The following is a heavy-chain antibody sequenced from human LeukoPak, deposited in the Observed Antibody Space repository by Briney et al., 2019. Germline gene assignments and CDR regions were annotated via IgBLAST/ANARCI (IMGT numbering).Heavy chain of an antibody. J-gene: IGHJ4*02. CDR3: AKDPQWELPSPFDH. CDR1: GFTFSSYA. Sequence: GGSLRLSCAASGFTFSSYAMHWVRQAPGKALEWVAFIRYDGRNKYYADSVKGRFTISRDNSKNTLYLLMNSLRAEDTAVYYCAKDPQWELPSPFDHWGQGTLVTVSS. V-gene: IGHV3-30*02. CDR2: IRYDGRNK. D-gene: IGHD1-26*01.